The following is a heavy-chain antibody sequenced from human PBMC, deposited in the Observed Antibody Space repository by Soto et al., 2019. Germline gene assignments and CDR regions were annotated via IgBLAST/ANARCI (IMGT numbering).Heavy chain of an antibody. CDR2: IYPGDSDT. CDR1: GYSFTSYW. J-gene: IGHJ6*02. V-gene: IGHV5-51*01. D-gene: IGHD3-3*01. CDR3: ATFPDRSLWSGPDYYYYYGMDV. Sequence: GESLKISCKGSGYSFTSYWIGWVRQMPGKGLEWMGIIYPGDSDTRYSPSFQGQVTISADKSISTAYLQWSSLKASDTAMYYCATFPDRSLWSGPDYYYYYGMDVWGQGTTVTVSS.